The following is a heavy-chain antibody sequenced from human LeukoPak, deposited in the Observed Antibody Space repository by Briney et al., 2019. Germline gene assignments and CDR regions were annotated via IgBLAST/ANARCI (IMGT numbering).Heavy chain of an antibody. V-gene: IGHV4-61*01. D-gene: IGHD6-13*01. CDR2: IYYSGST. CDR1: GGSVSSGSYY. Sequence: SETLSLTCTVSGGSVSSGSYYWSWIRQPPGKGLEWIGYIYYSGSTNYNPSLKSRVTMSVDTSKNQFSLKLSSVTAADTAVYYCASEGYSSSWTHTFDYWGQGTLVTVSS. CDR3: ASEGYSSSWTHTFDY. J-gene: IGHJ4*02.